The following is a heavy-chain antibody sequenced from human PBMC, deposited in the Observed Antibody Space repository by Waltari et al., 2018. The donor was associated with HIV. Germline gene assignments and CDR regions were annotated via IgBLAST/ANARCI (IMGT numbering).Heavy chain of an antibody. V-gene: IGHV1-2*02. CDR2: INPNSGGT. J-gene: IGHJ5*02. CDR3: ARGPPYYYGLGSPGGGWFDP. D-gene: IGHD3-10*01. CDR1: GYTFTGYS. Sequence: QVQLVQSGAELKKPGASVKVSCPAPGYTFTGYSLHWARQAPGQGLEWMGWINPNSGGTNYAQKFQGRVTMTRDTSISPAYMELSRLRSDDTAVYYCARGPPYYYGLGSPGGGWFDPWGQGTLVTVSS.